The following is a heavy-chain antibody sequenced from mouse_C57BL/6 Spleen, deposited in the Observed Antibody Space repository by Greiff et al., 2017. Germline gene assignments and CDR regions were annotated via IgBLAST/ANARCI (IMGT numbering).Heavy chain of an antibody. CDR2: IWTGGGT. J-gene: IGHJ1*03. CDR1: GFSLTSYA. D-gene: IGHD1-1*01. V-gene: IGHV2-9-1*01. CDR3: ARNENYYGSSYENFDV. Sequence: VMLVESGPGLVAPSQSLSITCTVSGFSLTSYAISWVRQPPGKGLEWLGVIWTGGGTNYNSALKSRLSISKDNSKSQVFLKMNSLQTDDTARYYCARNENYYGSSYENFDVWGTGTTVTVSS.